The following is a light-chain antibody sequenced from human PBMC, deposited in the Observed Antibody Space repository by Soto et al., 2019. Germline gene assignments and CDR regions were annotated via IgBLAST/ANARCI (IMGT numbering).Light chain of an antibody. V-gene: IGKV3-11*01. CDR3: QQRSNWRST. J-gene: IGKJ5*01. CDR2: DAS. Sequence: EIVLTQSPATLSLSPGERATLSCRASQSVSSYLAWYQQKPGQAPRLLIYDASSRATGIPARFSGSGSGTDFTLTISSLEPEDFVVYYCQQRSNWRSTFGQGTRLEIK. CDR1: QSVSSY.